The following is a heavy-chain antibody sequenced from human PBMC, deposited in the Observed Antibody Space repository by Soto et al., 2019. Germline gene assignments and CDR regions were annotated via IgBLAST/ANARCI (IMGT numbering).Heavy chain of an antibody. CDR1: GFTFSNAW. J-gene: IGHJ4*02. D-gene: IGHD3-22*01. Sequence: GGSLRLSCAASGFTFSNAWMNWVRQAPGKGLEWVGRIKSKTDGGTTDYAAPVKGRFTISRDDSKNTLYLQMNSLKTEDTAVYYCSGEGGEQYYYDSSGSLYYFDYWGQGTLVTVSS. CDR3: SGEGGEQYYYDSSGSLYYFDY. V-gene: IGHV3-15*07. CDR2: IKSKTDGGTT.